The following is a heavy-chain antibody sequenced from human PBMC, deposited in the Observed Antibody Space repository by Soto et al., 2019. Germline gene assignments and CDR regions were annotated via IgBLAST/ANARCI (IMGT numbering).Heavy chain of an antibody. J-gene: IGHJ4*02. V-gene: IGHV1-18*01. CDR2: ISAYNGNT. CDR3: ARDLITMVRGVIAY. Sequence: ASVKVSCKASGYTFTSYGISWVRQAPGQGLEWMGWISAYNGNTNYAQKLQGRVTMTTDTSTSTAYVELRSLRSDDTAVYYCARDLITMVRGVIAYWGQGTLVTVSS. CDR1: GYTFTSYG. D-gene: IGHD3-10*01.